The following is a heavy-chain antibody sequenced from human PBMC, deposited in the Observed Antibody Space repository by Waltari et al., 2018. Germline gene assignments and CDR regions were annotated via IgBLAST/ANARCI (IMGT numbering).Heavy chain of an antibody. D-gene: IGHD6-13*01. J-gene: IGHJ4*02. CDR1: DDSISTGDYY. Sequence: QLQLQESGPGLVKPSGTLSLTCTVSDDSISTGDYYLGWIRQPPGKGLEWIGSIYYSGTTSYNPSLRSRVTMSVDTSKKQFSLKLSSVTAADTAVYYCARSLHVFKAAAGMFDYWGQGTLVTVSS. V-gene: IGHV4-39*01. CDR3: ARSLHVFKAAAGMFDY. CDR2: IYYSGTT.